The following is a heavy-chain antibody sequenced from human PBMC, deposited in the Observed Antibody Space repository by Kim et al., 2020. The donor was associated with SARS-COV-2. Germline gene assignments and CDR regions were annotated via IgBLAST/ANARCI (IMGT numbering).Heavy chain of an antibody. Sequence: GGSLRLSCAASGFTFSSYGMHWVRQAPGKGLEWVAVIWYDGSNKYYADSVKGRFTISRDNSKNTLYLQMNSLRAEDTAVYYCARDGEGHYYGSGNWFDPWGQGTLVTVSS. D-gene: IGHD3-10*01. CDR3: ARDGEGHYYGSGNWFDP. CDR2: IWYDGSNK. CDR1: GFTFSSYG. V-gene: IGHV3-33*01. J-gene: IGHJ5*02.